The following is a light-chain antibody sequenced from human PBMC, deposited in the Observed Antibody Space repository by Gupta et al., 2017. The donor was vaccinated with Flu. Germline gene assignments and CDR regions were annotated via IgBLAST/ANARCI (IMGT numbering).Light chain of an antibody. Sequence: PDFLSVTPGETITITCRASQSIGTTIHWFQQKPNQSPKLLIKYASQYGSGVPSRFSGSGAGTDFTLTIYNLEADDAATYYCRQRDSLRWTFGQGSKVEIK. CDR2: YAS. V-gene: IGKV6-21*01. CDR1: QSIGTT. CDR3: RQRDSLRWT. J-gene: IGKJ1*01.